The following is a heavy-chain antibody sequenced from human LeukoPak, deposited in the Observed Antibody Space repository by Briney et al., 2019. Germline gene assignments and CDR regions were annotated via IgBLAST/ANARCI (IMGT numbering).Heavy chain of an antibody. V-gene: IGHV3-48*04. J-gene: IGHJ4*02. CDR2: ISSDSSTI. Sequence: GGSLRLSCTASGFHFILFSMNWVRQAPGKGLEWVSYISSDSSTIYYADSVKGRFTISRDNAKNSLYLQMNSLRAEDTAVYYCARGKAYCSGGSCYFDQHGGLDYWGQGTLVTVSS. CDR1: GFHFILFS. D-gene: IGHD2-15*01. CDR3: ARGKAYCSGGSCYFDQHGGLDY.